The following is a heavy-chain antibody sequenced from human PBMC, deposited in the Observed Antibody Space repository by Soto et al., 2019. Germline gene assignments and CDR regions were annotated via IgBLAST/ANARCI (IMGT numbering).Heavy chain of an antibody. Sequence: QLQLQESGPGLVKPSETLSLPCTVSVGSISSSSYYWGWIRQPPGKGLEWIGSIYYSGSTYYNPSLKSRVTISVDTSKNQFSLKLSSVTAADTAVYYCARQGQQLVLGYYFDYWGQGTLVTVSS. CDR1: VGSISSSSYY. D-gene: IGHD6-6*01. J-gene: IGHJ4*02. CDR3: ARQGQQLVLGYYFDY. V-gene: IGHV4-39*01. CDR2: IYYSGST.